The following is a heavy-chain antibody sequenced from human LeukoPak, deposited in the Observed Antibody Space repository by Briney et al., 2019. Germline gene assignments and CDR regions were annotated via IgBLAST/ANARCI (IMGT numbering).Heavy chain of an antibody. J-gene: IGHJ4*02. CDR3: ARGRPTEYSSLLFDY. CDR2: INHSGTT. CDR1: GGSFSDNY. Sequence: SETLSLTCAVNGGSFSDNYWSWIRQPPGKGLEWIGEINHSGTTYYNPSLKSRVTISVDTSKNQFSLKLSSVTAADTAVYYCARGRPTEYSSLLFDYWGQGTLVTVSS. V-gene: IGHV4-34*01. D-gene: IGHD6-13*01.